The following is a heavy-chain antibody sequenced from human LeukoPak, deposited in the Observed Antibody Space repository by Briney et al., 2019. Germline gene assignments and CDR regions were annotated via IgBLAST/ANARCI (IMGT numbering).Heavy chain of an antibody. CDR3: GRVDHGRGRDY. J-gene: IGHJ4*02. Sequence: ASVKVSCKASGGTFSSYAISWVRQAPGQGLEWRGGIIPIFGTANYAQKFQGRVTITTDESTSTAYMELSSLRSEDTAVYYCGRVDHGRGRDYWGQGTLVTVSS. CDR2: IIPIFGTA. CDR1: GGTFSSYA. D-gene: IGHD3-16*01. V-gene: IGHV1-69*05.